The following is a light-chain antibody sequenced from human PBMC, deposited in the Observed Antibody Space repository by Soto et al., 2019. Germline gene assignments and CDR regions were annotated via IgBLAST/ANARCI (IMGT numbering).Light chain of an antibody. Sequence: QSVLTQPPSVSGAPGQRVTISCTGSSSNIGAGYDVHWYQQLPGTAPKLLIYGNSNRPSGVPDRFSGSKSGTSASLAITGLQAEDEADYYCQSYDSSLSGSVFRTGTQLTVL. CDR2: GNS. J-gene: IGLJ1*01. V-gene: IGLV1-40*01. CDR3: QSYDSSLSGSV. CDR1: SSNIGAGYD.